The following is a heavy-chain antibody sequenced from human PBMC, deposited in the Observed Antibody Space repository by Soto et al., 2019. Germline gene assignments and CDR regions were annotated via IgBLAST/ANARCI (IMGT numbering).Heavy chain of an antibody. D-gene: IGHD3-9*01. CDR1: GGTFSIYA. Sequence: SVKVSCKASGGTFSIYAISWVRQAPGQGLEWMGGIIPIFGTANYAQKFQGRVTITADESTSTAYMELSSLRSEDTAVYYCARDRYYDILTGYPDYYYYYGMDVWGQGTTVTVSS. CDR3: ARDRYYDILTGYPDYYYYYGMDV. V-gene: IGHV1-69*13. CDR2: IIPIFGTA. J-gene: IGHJ6*02.